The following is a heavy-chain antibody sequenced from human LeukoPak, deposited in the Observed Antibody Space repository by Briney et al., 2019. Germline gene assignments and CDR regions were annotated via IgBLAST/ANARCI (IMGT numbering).Heavy chain of an antibody. CDR3: ARLSQTPDYYTLGGYYYLGY. D-gene: IGHD3-10*01. Sequence: GAAAKVSCKAPRYTFTSYDINRGREAAGHGLEWRRWMNHNTGRTVYGQRFQCRITMTRDTSLNTAYMELTKLRSEDTAIYYCARLSQTPDYYTLGGYYYLGYWGQGTPVTVSS. CDR1: RYTFTSYD. J-gene: IGHJ4*02. V-gene: IGHV1-8*01. CDR2: MNHNTGRT.